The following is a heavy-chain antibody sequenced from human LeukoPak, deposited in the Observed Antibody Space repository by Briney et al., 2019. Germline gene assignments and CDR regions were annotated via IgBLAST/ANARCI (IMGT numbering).Heavy chain of an antibody. V-gene: IGHV4-30-4*01. D-gene: IGHD4-17*01. CDR3: ARAATVTTPVDY. Sequence: SETLSLTCTVSGGSISSGEYYWSWIRQPPGKGLEWIGYIYYSGSTYYNPSLKSRVTISVDTSKNQFSLKLSSVTAADTAVYYCARAATVTTPVDYWGQGTLVTVSS. CDR1: GGSISSGEYY. J-gene: IGHJ4*02. CDR2: IYYSGST.